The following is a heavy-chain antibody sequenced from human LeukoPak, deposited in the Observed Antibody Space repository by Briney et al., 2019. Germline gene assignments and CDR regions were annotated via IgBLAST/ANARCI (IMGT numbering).Heavy chain of an antibody. V-gene: IGHV4-59*01. Sequence: SETLSLTCTVSGGSISSYYWSWIRQPPGKGLEWIGYIYYSGSTNYNPSLKSRVTISVDTSKNQFSLKLSSVTAADTAVYYCARVSMTIYTMDVWGKGTTVTVSS. D-gene: IGHD2-2*02. CDR1: GGSISSYY. CDR3: ARVSMTIYTMDV. CDR2: IYYSGST. J-gene: IGHJ6*03.